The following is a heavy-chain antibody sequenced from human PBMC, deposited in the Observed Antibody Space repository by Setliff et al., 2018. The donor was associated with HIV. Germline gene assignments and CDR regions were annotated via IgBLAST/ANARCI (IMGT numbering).Heavy chain of an antibody. Sequence: VASVKVSCKASGYAFIRYAILWVRQAPGQGLEWMGWINPGNDYTKYSQKFQGRVTITRDASASTVYMELSSLTSEDMAVYYCARGRGNDYGDYSYYYYMDVWGKGTTVTVSS. CDR3: ARGRGNDYGDYSYYYYMDV. CDR1: GYAFIRYA. CDR2: INPGNDYT. D-gene: IGHD4-17*01. V-gene: IGHV1-3*01. J-gene: IGHJ6*03.